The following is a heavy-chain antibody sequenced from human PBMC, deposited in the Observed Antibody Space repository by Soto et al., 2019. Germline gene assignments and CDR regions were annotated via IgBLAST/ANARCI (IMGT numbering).Heavy chain of an antibody. CDR2: INHSGST. CDR3: VSKLGSCTGGSRNWYFDL. J-gene: IGHJ2*01. Sequence: SETLSLTCAVYGGSFSGFYWSWIRQPPGKGLEWIGEINHSGSTNYNPSLKSRVTISADTSKNQFSLQLSSVTAADTAVYYCVSKLGSCTGGSRNWYFDLWGRGTLVTVSS. D-gene: IGHD2-15*01. V-gene: IGHV4-34*01. CDR1: GGSFSGFY.